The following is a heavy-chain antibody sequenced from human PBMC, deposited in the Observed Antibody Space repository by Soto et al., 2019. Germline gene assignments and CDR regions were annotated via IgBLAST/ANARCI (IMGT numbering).Heavy chain of an antibody. Sequence: GGSLRLSCAASGFTFSSYSMNWVRQAPGKGLEWVSSISSSSSYIYYADSVKGRFTISRDNAKNSLYLQMNSLRAEDTAVYYCARGIHDYGDYEDWFDPWGQGTLVTVSS. CDR2: ISSSSSYI. J-gene: IGHJ5*02. CDR1: GFTFSSYS. D-gene: IGHD4-17*01. V-gene: IGHV3-21*01. CDR3: ARGIHDYGDYEDWFDP.